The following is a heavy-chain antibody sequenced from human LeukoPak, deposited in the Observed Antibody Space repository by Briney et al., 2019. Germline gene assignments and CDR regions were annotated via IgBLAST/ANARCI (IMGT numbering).Heavy chain of an antibody. Sequence: GGSLRLSCAASGFTFSSYAMSWVRQAPGKGLEWVSVIYSGGSTYYADSVKGRFTISRDNSKNTLYLQMNSLRAEDTAVYYCARSGYAELDYWGQGTLVTVSS. D-gene: IGHD5-12*01. CDR1: GFTFSSYA. CDR3: ARSGYAELDY. V-gene: IGHV3-53*01. CDR2: IYSGGST. J-gene: IGHJ4*02.